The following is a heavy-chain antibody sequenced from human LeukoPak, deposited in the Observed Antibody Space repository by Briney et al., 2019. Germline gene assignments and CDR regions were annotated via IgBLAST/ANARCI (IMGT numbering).Heavy chain of an antibody. CDR3: AREEHSGSYYYYYGMDV. Sequence: GGSLRLSCAASGFTFSSYAMSWVRQAPGKGLEWVANIKQDGSEKYYVDSVKGRFTISRDNAKNSLYLQMNSLRAEDTAVYYCAREEHSGSYYYYYGMDVWGQGTTVTVSS. J-gene: IGHJ6*02. V-gene: IGHV3-7*01. CDR2: IKQDGSEK. CDR1: GFTFSSYA. D-gene: IGHD1-26*01.